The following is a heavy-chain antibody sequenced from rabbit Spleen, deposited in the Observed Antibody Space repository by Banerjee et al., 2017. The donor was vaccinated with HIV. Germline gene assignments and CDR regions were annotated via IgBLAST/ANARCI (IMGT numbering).Heavy chain of an antibody. J-gene: IGHJ6*01. V-gene: IGHV1S45*01. CDR1: GIDFSSDSY. Sequence: QQQLEESGGGLVKPGGTLTLTCKASGIDFSSDSYMCWVRQAPGKGLEWIACIEAGSSGFTYFASWAKGQFTISKTSSTTVTLQMTSLTAADTATYFCARDTSSSFSSYGMDLWGQGTLVTVS. CDR2: IEAGSSGFT. D-gene: IGHD1-1*01. CDR3: ARDTSSSFSSYGMDL.